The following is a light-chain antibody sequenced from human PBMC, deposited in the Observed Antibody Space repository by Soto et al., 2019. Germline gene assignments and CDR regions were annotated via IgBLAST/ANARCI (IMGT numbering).Light chain of an antibody. J-gene: IGKJ4*01. V-gene: IGKV1-6*01. CDR3: LQDNDFPVT. Sequence: AIQMTQSPSSLSASIGDRVTITCRASQAIRSDLGWYQQKPGKAPKVLIYTASTLQTGVPSRFSGSGSGTYFTLTISSLQPEDFATYYCLQDNDFPVTFGGGTKVE. CDR1: QAIRSD. CDR2: TAS.